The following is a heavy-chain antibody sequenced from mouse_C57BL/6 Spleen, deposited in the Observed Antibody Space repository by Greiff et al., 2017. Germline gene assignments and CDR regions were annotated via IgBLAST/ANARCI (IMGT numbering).Heavy chain of an antibody. J-gene: IGHJ4*01. Sequence: QVQLQQPGAELVKPGASVKMSCKASGYTFNSYWITWVKQRPGQGLEWIGDIYPGSGSTNYNEKFKSKATLTVDTSSNTAYMLLSSLTSEDSAFYYCARVSSYSMDYWGQGTSVTVSS. D-gene: IGHD1-1*01. CDR3: ARVSSYSMDY. V-gene: IGHV1-55*01. CDR1: GYTFNSYW. CDR2: IYPGSGST.